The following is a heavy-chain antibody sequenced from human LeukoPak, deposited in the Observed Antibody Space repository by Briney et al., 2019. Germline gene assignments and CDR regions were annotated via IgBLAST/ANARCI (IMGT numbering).Heavy chain of an antibody. J-gene: IGHJ4*02. CDR1: GYSFTSYW. V-gene: IGHV5-51*01. CDR2: IYPGDSDT. Sequence: GESLNISCKGPGYSFTSYWIAWVRQMPGKGLEWMGIIYPGDSDTRYSPSFQGQVTISADKSINIAYLQWSSLKASDTAIYYCARRASATEDLDYWGQGTLVTVSS. CDR3: ARRASATEDLDY.